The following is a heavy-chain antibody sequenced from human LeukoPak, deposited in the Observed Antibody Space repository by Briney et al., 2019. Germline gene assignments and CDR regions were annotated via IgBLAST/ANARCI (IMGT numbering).Heavy chain of an antibody. V-gene: IGHV1-18*01. CDR3: ARDRWDYIVVVPAASRRPEDAFDT. D-gene: IGHD2-2*01. J-gene: IGHJ3*02. Sequence: ASVKVSCKASGYTFTSYGISWVRQAPGQGLEWRGWISAYNGNTNYAQKLQGRVTMTTDTSTSTAYMELRSLRSDDTAVYYCARDRWDYIVVVPAASRRPEDAFDTWGQGTMVTVSS. CDR1: GYTFTSYG. CDR2: ISAYNGNT.